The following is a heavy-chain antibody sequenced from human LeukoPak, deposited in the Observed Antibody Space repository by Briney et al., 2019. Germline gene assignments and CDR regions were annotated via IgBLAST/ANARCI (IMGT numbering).Heavy chain of an antibody. J-gene: IGHJ6*04. CDR2: IYHSGST. D-gene: IGHD2-2*01. CDR1: GGSISSSNW. V-gene: IGHV4-4*02. Sequence: SGTLSLTCAVSGGSISSSNWWSWVRQPPGKGLERIGEIYHSGSTNYNPSLKSRVTISVDKSKNQFSLKLSSVTAADTAVYYCARDDHIVVVPAAMNSGGYYYYYGMDVWGKGTTVTVSS. CDR3: ARDDHIVVVPAAMNSGGYYYYYGMDV.